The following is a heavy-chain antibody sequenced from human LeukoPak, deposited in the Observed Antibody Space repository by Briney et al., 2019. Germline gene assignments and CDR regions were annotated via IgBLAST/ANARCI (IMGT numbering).Heavy chain of an antibody. J-gene: IGHJ4*02. CDR1: GYTFTNYG. D-gene: IGHD2-15*01. Sequence: ASVKVSCKASGYTFTNYGISWVRQAPGQGLEWMGWISAYNGNTNYAQKLQGRVTMTTDTSTSTAYMELRSLRSDDTAVYYCAAQRYCSGGSCSSFDYWGQGTLVTVSS. CDR2: ISAYNGNT. CDR3: AAQRYCSGGSCSSFDY. V-gene: IGHV1-18*01.